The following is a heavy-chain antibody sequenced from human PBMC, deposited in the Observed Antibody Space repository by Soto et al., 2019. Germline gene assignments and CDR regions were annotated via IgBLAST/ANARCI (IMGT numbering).Heavy chain of an antibody. Sequence: GGSLRLSCAASGFTFSSYAMSWVRQAPGKGLEWVSAISGSGGSTYYADSVKGRFTISGNNSKNTLYLQMNSLRAEDTVVYYCAKVKGTVTISYFDSWGQGTLVTVSS. CDR1: GFTFSSYA. CDR2: ISGSGGST. D-gene: IGHD4-17*01. CDR3: AKVKGTVTISYFDS. J-gene: IGHJ4*02. V-gene: IGHV3-23*01.